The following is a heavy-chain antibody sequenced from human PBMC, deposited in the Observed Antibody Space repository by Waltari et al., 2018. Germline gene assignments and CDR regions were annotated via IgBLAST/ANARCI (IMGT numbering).Heavy chain of an antibody. J-gene: IGHJ3*02. Sequence: QVQLVESGGGVVQPGGSLRLSCAASGFTFSSYGMHWVRQAPGKGLEWVAFIRYDGSNKYYADSGKGRFTISRDNSKNTLYLQMNSLRAEDTAVYYCAKVVKYPDAFDIWGQGTMVTVSS. D-gene: IGHD2-2*01. CDR3: AKVVKYPDAFDI. CDR1: GFTFSSYG. V-gene: IGHV3-30*02. CDR2: IRYDGSNK.